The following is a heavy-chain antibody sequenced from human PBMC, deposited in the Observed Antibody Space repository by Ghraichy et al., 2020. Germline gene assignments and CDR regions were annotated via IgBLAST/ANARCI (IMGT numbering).Heavy chain of an antibody. CDR2: ISAYNGNT. D-gene: IGHD1-26*01. CDR3: ARVASASGSYGRVDY. CDR1: GYTFTSYG. Sequence: ASVKVSCKASGYTFTSYGISWVRQAPGQGLEWMGWISAYNGNTNYAQKLQGRVTMTTDTSTSTAYMELRSLRSDDTAVYYCARVASASGSYGRVDYWGQGTLVTVSS. J-gene: IGHJ4*02. V-gene: IGHV1-18*01.